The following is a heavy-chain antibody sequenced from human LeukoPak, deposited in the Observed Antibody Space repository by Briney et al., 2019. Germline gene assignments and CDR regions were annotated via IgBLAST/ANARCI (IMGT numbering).Heavy chain of an antibody. J-gene: IGHJ4*02. D-gene: IGHD1-26*01. CDR3: ARGAGATTAVDY. CDR2: IIPIFGTA. CDR1: GGTFSCYA. Sequence: GASVKVSCKASGGTFSCYAISWVRQAPGQGLEWMGGIIPIFGTANYAQKFQGRVTITADESTSTAYMELCSLRSEDTAVYYCARGAGATTAVDYWGQGTLVTVSS. V-gene: IGHV1-69*13.